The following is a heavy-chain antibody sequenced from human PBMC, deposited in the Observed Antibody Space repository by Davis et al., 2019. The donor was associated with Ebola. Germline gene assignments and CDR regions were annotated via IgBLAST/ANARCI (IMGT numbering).Heavy chain of an antibody. CDR2: INHSGST. CDR1: GGSFSGYY. J-gene: IGHJ5*02. V-gene: IGHV4-34*01. CDR3: ARVVRYSSIYWFDP. D-gene: IGHD6-13*01. Sequence: PSETLSLTCAVYGGSFSGYYWSWIRQPPGKGLEWIGEINHSGSTNYNPSLKSRVTISVDTSKNQFSLKLSSVTAADTAVYYCARVVRYSSIYWFDPWGQGTLVTVSS.